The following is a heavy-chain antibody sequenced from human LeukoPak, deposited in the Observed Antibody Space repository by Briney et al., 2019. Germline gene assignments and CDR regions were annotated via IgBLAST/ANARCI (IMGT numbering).Heavy chain of an antibody. CDR2: LYHSGNT. Sequence: PSETLTLSCTVSGYSISSGYYWGWIRQPPEKGLELIGSLYHSGNTYYNPSLKSRVTISVDTSKNQLSLKLNSVTAADTAMQYCARGFNTMIVVDYWGQGTLVNVSS. CDR1: GYSISSGYY. J-gene: IGHJ4*02. V-gene: IGHV4-38-2*02. CDR3: ARGFNTMIVVDY. D-gene: IGHD3-22*01.